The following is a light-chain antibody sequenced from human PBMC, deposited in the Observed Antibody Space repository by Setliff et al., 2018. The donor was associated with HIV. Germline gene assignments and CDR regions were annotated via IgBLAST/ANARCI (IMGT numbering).Light chain of an antibody. CDR3: CSYAGGGTYV. J-gene: IGLJ1*01. CDR1: ASDVGKYDL. V-gene: IGLV2-23*02. CDR2: EVS. Sequence: QSALAQPASVSGSPGQSITISCHGTASDVGKYDLVSWYQQRPGRAPNLIIYEVSKRPSGVSDRFSASKSGNTASLTISGVQPEDETDYFCCSYAGGGTYVFGSGTKVTVL.